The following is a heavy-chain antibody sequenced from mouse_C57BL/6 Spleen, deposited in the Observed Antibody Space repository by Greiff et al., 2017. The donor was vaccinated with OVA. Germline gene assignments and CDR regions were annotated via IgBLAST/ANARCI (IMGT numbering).Heavy chain of an antibody. CDR1: GYTFTDYY. V-gene: IGHV1-76*01. CDR3: ARGIYYDYDGEDY. CDR2: IYPGSGNT. J-gene: IGHJ2*01. D-gene: IGHD2-4*01. Sequence: VQLQQSGAELVRPGASVKLSCKASGYTFTDYYINWVKQRPGQGLEWIARIYPGSGNTYYNEKFKGKATLTAEKSSSTAYMQLSSLTSEDSAVYFCARGIYYDYDGEDYWGQGTTLTVSS.